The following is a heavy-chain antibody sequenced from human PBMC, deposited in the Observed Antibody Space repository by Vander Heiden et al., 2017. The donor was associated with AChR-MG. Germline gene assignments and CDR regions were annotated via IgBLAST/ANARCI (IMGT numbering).Heavy chain of an antibody. CDR3: ASAAEYCSSTSCYTG. CDR2: ISSSSNYI. J-gene: IGHJ4*02. CDR1: ASTFSSYS. D-gene: IGHD2-2*02. V-gene: IGHV3-21*01. Sequence: EVQLVESGGGLVKPGGSLRLSCAPSASTFSSYSMNWVRQAPGKGLEWVSSISSSSNYIYYAESVKGRFTISRDNAKNSLYLQMNSLRAEDTAVYYCASAAEYCSSTSCYTGWGQGTLVTVSS.